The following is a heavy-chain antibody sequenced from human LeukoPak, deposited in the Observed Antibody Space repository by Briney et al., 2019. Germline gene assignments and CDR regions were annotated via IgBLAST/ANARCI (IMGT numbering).Heavy chain of an antibody. V-gene: IGHV4-38-2*02. D-gene: IGHD6-19*01. J-gene: IGHJ4*02. Sequence: SETLSLTCTVSGYSISSGYYWGWIRQSPGKGLEWIGSIYHSGRTYYNPSLKSRLTISLDTSKNQFSLKLSSVTAADTAVYYCARESGWLTNYWGQGTLVTVSS. CDR3: ARESGWLTNY. CDR1: GYSISSGYY. CDR2: IYHSGRT.